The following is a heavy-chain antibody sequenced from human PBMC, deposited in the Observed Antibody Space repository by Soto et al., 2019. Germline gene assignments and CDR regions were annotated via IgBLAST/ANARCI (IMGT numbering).Heavy chain of an antibody. Sequence: LEILSLTCTVSGDSISTDCWSWIRQSPGKGLEWIGFIYYGGSTNYNPSLKSRVTISVDTPKNQFSLKLSSVTAADTAVYYCAKNWNWGSLVHWGQGTLVTVSS. J-gene: IGHJ4*02. CDR3: AKNWNWGSLVH. V-gene: IGHV4-59*08. CDR2: IYYGGST. CDR1: GDSISTDC. D-gene: IGHD7-27*01.